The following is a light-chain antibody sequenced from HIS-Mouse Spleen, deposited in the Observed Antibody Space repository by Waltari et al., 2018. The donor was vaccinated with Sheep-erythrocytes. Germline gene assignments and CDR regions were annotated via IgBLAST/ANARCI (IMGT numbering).Light chain of an antibody. CDR2: DVS. J-gene: IGLJ1*01. CDR3: CSYAGSYNHV. CDR1: SSDCGGYNY. V-gene: IGLV2-11*01. Sequence: QSALTQPRPVSGSPGQSVTIPLTGTSSDCGGYNYVSWYQQHPGKAPKLMVYDVSKRPSGVPDRFSGSKSGNTASLTISGLQAEDEADYYCCSYAGSYNHVFATGTKVTVL.